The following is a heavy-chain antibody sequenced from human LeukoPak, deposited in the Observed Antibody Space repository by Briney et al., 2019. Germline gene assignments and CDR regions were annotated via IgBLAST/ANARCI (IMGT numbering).Heavy chain of an antibody. CDR1: GYTFIAYY. D-gene: IGHD2-21*02. J-gene: IGHJ4*02. V-gene: IGHV1-2*02. CDR2: INPNTGVT. CDR3: ARSYCGGDCYCTIDY. Sequence: ASVKVSCKASGYTFIAYYMHWVRQAPGQGHTWMGWINPNTGVTNYAQKFQGRVTMTRATSINTAYMELDRLTSDDTAIYYCARSYCGGDCYCTIDYWGQGTLVTVSS.